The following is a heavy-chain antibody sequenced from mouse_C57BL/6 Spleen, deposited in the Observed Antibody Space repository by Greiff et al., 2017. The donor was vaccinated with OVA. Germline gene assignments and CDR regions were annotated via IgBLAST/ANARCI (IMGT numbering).Heavy chain of an antibody. CDR1: GYTFTSYW. CDR2: IDPSDSET. V-gene: IGHV1-52*01. Sequence: VQLQQPGAELVRPGSSVKLSCKASGYTFTSYWMHWVKQRPIQGLEWIGNIDPSDSETHYNQKFKDKATLTVDKSSSTAYMQLSSLTSEDSAVYYCARSYDYDKAYYFDYWGQGTTLTVSS. J-gene: IGHJ2*01. CDR3: ARSYDYDKAYYFDY. D-gene: IGHD2-4*01.